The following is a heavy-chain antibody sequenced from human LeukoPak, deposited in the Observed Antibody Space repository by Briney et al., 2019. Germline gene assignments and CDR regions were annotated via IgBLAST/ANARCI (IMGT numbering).Heavy chain of an antibody. V-gene: IGHV3-33*01. D-gene: IGHD3-10*01. CDR1: GFTFSSYG. CDR2: IWYDGSNK. CDR3: AGDEDYGSGVILDH. Sequence: PGRSLRLSCAASGFTFSSYGMHWVRQAPGKGLEWVAVIWYDGSNKYYADSVKGRFTISRDNSKNTLYLQMNSLRAEDTAVYYCAGDEDYGSGVILDHWGQGTLVTVSS. J-gene: IGHJ4*02.